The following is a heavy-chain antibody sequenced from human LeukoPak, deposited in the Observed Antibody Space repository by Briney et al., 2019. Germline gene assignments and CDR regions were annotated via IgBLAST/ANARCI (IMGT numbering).Heavy chain of an antibody. CDR3: AKDYNRPDVLRYFDWVFDY. CDR1: GFTFDDYA. J-gene: IGHJ4*02. V-gene: IGHV3-9*01. CDR2: ISWNSGSI. Sequence: GGSLRLSCAASGFTFDDYAMHWVRQAPGKGLEWVSGISWNSGSIGYADSVKGRFTISRDNAKNSLYLQMNSLRAEDTALYYCAKDYNRPDVLRYFDWVFDYWGQGTLITVSS. D-gene: IGHD3-9*01.